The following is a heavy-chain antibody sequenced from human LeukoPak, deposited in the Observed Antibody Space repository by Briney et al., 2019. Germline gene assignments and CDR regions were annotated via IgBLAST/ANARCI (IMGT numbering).Heavy chain of an antibody. V-gene: IGHV4-38-2*02. Sequence: SETLSLTCTVSGYSISSGYYWGWIRQPPGKGLEWIGTIYHSGSTYYNPSPKSRVTISVDTSKNQFSLKLSSVTAADTAVYYCARHRSIHYGSGSLPNYWGQGTLVTVSS. D-gene: IGHD3-10*01. J-gene: IGHJ4*02. CDR1: GYSISSGYY. CDR3: ARHRSIHYGSGSLPNY. CDR2: IYHSGST.